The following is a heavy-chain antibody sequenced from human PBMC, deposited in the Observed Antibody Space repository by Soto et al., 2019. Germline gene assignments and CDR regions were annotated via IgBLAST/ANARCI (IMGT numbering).Heavy chain of an antibody. CDR2: ISYHGGGD. CDR1: GFTFGNHA. CDR3: ARQGIPGAFDV. D-gene: IGHD2-21*01. Sequence: GGSLRLSCAASGFTFGNHALHWVRQAPGKGLEWVAVISYHGGGDYYADSVKGRFTISRDNSKSTLYLQMNSLRAEDTAVYYCARQGIPGAFDVWGQGTMVTVSS. V-gene: IGHV3-30-3*01. J-gene: IGHJ3*01.